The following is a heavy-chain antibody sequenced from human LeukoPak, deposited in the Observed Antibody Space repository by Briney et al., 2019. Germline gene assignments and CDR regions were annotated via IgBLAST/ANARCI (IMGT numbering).Heavy chain of an antibody. CDR1: GYTFTGYY. D-gene: IGHD2-15*01. CDR3: AINTPLGYCSGGSCYERDAFDI. J-gene: IGHJ3*02. Sequence: PWASVKVSCKASGYTFTGYYMHWVRQAPGQGLEWMGRINPNSGGTNYAQKFQGRVTMTRDTSISTAYMELSRLRSDDTAVYYCAINTPLGYCSGGSCYERDAFDIWGQGTMVTVSS. CDR2: INPNSGGT. V-gene: IGHV1-2*06.